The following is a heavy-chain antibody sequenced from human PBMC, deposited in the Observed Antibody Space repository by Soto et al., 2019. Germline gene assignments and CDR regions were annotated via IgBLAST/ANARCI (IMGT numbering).Heavy chain of an antibody. D-gene: IGHD3-10*01. CDR3: ARATILWFGEYHYYYYGMDV. CDR2: INHSGST. V-gene: IGHV4-34*01. CDR1: GGSFSGYY. J-gene: IGHJ6*02. Sequence: PSETLSLTCAVYGGSFSGYYWSWIRQPPGKGLEWMGEINHSGSTNYNPSLKSRVTISVDTSKNQFSLKLSSVTAADTAVYYCARATILWFGEYHYYYYGMDVWGQGTTVTVSS.